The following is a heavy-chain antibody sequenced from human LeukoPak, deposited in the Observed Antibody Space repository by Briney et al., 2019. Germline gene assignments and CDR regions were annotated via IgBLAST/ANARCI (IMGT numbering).Heavy chain of an antibody. CDR2: ISSSGGST. D-gene: IGHD2-15*01. CDR3: ARQLGYCSDGTCYFDF. V-gene: IGHV3-23*01. Sequence: GGSLRLSCAASGFTFSNYAMSWVRQAPGKGLEWVSAISSSGGSTYYADSVKGRLTSSRDNSKNTLYLQMSSLGGEDTAIYYCARQLGYCSDGTCYFDFWGQGTLVTVSS. J-gene: IGHJ4*02. CDR1: GFTFSNYA.